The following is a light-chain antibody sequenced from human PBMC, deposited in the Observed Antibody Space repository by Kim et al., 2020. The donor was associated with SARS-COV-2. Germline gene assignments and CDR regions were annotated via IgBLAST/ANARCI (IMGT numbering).Light chain of an antibody. CDR1: QDIKAY. Sequence: DIQMTQSPSSLSASVGDRVTITCQASQDIKAYLNWYQQKPGKAPNALMYNAYNLEVGVPSRFSGSGSGTDFTLTISSLQPEDSATYYCLQYDSLPYTFGQGTKLEIK. J-gene: IGKJ2*01. CDR3: LQYDSLPYT. V-gene: IGKV1-33*01. CDR2: NAY.